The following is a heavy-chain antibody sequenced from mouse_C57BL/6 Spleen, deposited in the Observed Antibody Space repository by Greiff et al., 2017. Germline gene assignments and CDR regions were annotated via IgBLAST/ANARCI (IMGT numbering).Heavy chain of an antibody. CDR3: ARDYYGSSSAWFAY. D-gene: IGHD1-1*01. J-gene: IGHJ3*01. Sequence: EVKLVESGGDLVKPGGSLKLSCAASGFTFSSYGMSWVRQTPDKRLEWVATISSGGSYTYYPDSVKGRFTISRDNAKNTLYLQMSSLKSEDTAMYYCARDYYGSSSAWFAYWGQGTLVTVSA. V-gene: IGHV5-6*01. CDR2: ISSGGSYT. CDR1: GFTFSSYG.